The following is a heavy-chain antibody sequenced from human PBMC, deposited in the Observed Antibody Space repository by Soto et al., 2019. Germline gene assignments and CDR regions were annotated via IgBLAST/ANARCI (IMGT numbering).Heavy chain of an antibody. CDR2: FHYGEST. Sequence: SETLSLTCIVSGGSISSGPYSWGWIRQPPGEGLEWIATFHYGESTHYNPSLESRVTVSVDTSQNHFSLKVSSVTVADTAVYYCAGLGGFCSSTNCYGYYAMDVWGQGTTVTVS. CDR3: AGLGGFCSSTNCYGYYAMDV. V-gene: IGHV4-39*02. J-gene: IGHJ6*02. D-gene: IGHD2-2*01. CDR1: GGSISSGPYS.